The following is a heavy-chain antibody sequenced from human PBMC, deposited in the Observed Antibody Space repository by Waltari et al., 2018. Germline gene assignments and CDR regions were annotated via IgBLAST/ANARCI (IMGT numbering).Heavy chain of an antibody. J-gene: IGHJ3*02. CDR2: IYYSGST. D-gene: IGHD5-12*01. CDR1: GGAISSYY. Sequence: QVQLQESGPGLVKPAETLSLTCTVPGGAISSYYWSWTRQPPGKGLEWIGYIYYSGSTNYNPSLKSRVTISVDTSKNQFSLKLSSVTAADTAVYYCARVPGYNNAFDIWGQGTMVTVSS. CDR3: ARVPGYNNAFDI. V-gene: IGHV4-59*01.